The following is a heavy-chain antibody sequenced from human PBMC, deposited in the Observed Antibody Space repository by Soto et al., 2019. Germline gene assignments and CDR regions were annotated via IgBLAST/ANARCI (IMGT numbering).Heavy chain of an antibody. CDR3: ARDPDGIIDFDC. D-gene: IGHD3-10*01. J-gene: IGHJ4*02. V-gene: IGHV3-48*02. Sequence: GGSLSLSCAVSGFTFSRFGMNWVRQAPGKGLEWISYSTSDSSTRHYADFVKGRFTISRDNAKSSLYLQMNSLRDEDTAVYFCARDPDGIIDFDCWGQGTPVIVSS. CDR1: GFTFSRFG. CDR2: STSDSSTR.